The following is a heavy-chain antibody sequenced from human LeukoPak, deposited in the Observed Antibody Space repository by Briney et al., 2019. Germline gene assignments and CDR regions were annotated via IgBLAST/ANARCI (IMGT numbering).Heavy chain of an antibody. J-gene: IGHJ5*02. CDR2: IYHSGST. Sequence: SETLSLTCAVSGGSISSSNWWSWVRQPPGKGLEWIGEIYHSGSTNYNPSLKSRVTISVDKSKNQFSLKLSSVTAADTAVYYCPREGTPDNWFDPGGQGTLVTVSS. V-gene: IGHV4-4*02. D-gene: IGHD1-14*01. CDR3: PREGTPDNWFDP. CDR1: GGSISSSNW.